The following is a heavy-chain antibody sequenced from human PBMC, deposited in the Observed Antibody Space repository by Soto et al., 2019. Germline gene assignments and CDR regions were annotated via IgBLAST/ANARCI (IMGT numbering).Heavy chain of an antibody. CDR3: ARDQLRGYSYGRSDY. CDR2: ISGSGGST. Sequence: EVQLLESGGGLVQPGGSLRLSCAASGFTFSSYAMSWVRQAPGKGLEWVSAISGSGGSTYYADSVKGRFTISRDNSKNTLYLQMNSLRAEDTAVYYCARDQLRGYSYGRSDYWGQGTLVTVSS. J-gene: IGHJ4*02. V-gene: IGHV3-23*01. D-gene: IGHD5-18*01. CDR1: GFTFSSYA.